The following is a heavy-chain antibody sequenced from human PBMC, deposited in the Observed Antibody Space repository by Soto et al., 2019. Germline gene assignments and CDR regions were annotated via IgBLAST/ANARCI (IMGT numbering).Heavy chain of an antibody. D-gene: IGHD6-19*01. CDR3: ARAGYSSGWYRGGWFDP. Sequence: QVQLVQSGAEVKKPGSSVKVSCKASGGTFSSYAISWVRQAPGQGLEWMGGIISIFGTANYAQKFQGRVTITADKSTSTAYMELSSLRSEDTAVYYCARAGYSSGWYRGGWFDPWGQGTLVTVSS. CDR1: GGTFSSYA. CDR2: IISIFGTA. V-gene: IGHV1-69*06. J-gene: IGHJ5*02.